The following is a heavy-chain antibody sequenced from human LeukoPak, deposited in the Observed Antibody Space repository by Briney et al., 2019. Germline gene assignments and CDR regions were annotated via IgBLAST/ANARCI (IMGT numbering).Heavy chain of an antibody. CDR2: ISSDSSYI. D-gene: IGHD1-1*01. J-gene: IGHJ4*02. V-gene: IGHV3-21*01. CDR1: GFTLSSYR. CDR3: ARDLRWNLDY. Sequence: GGSLRLSCAASGFTLSSYRMNWVRQAPGKGLEWVSSISSDSSYIYYADSVKGRVTISRDNAKNSLYLQMNSLRAEDTAVYYCARDLRWNLDYRGQGTLVTVSS.